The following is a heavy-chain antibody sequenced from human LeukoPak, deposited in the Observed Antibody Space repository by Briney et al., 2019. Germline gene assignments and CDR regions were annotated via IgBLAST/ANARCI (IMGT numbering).Heavy chain of an antibody. J-gene: IGHJ4*02. CDR3: ARDRTRGWPYCSSTSCSESDY. Sequence: GGSLGLSCAASGFTFSSYSMNWVRQAPGKGLEWVSSISSSSSYIYYADSVKGRFTISRDNAKNSLYLQMNSLRAEDTAVYYCARDRTRGWPYCSSTSCSESDYWGQGTLVTVSS. CDR2: ISSSSSYI. V-gene: IGHV3-21*01. D-gene: IGHD2-2*01. CDR1: GFTFSSYS.